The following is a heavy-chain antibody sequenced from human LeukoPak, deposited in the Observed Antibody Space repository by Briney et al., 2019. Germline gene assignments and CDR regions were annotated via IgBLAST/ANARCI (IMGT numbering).Heavy chain of an antibody. CDR3: ARESGFGQLFPYCMDV. J-gene: IGHJ6*02. Sequence: GGSLRLSCAVSGFSVSNNYMSWVRQAPGKGLEWVSVLYSGGNTYYADSVMGRFTISRDNSKNTLFLQMYSLRAEDTAVYYCARESGFGQLFPYCMDVWGQGTTVTVSS. CDR1: GFSVSNNY. V-gene: IGHV3-53*01. CDR2: LYSGGNT. D-gene: IGHD3-10*01.